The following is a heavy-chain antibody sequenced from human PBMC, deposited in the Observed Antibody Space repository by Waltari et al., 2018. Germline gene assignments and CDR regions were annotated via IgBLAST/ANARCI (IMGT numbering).Heavy chain of an antibody. J-gene: IGHJ4*02. Sequence: VQLVESGGGLMQPGGSLRLSCAASGLSVSRNYMSWVRQAPGKGLEWVSLIYTDGTAYYADSVKGRFTISRDNSKNTPNLQMNSLRAEDTAVYYCTREDQGQPGGYWGQGTLVTVSS. CDR1: GLSVSRNY. D-gene: IGHD2-2*01. CDR2: IYTDGTA. V-gene: IGHV3-53*01. CDR3: TREDQGQPGGY.